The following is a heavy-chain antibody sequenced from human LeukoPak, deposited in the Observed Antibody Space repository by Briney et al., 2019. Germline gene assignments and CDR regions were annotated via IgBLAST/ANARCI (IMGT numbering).Heavy chain of an antibody. CDR2: ISGRGAST. CDR3: AKAPEIGYCSTTSCHFDY. V-gene: IGHV3-23*01. J-gene: IGHJ4*02. Sequence: GGSLRLSCAASGFSFSSYALSWVRQPPGKGLEWVSAISGRGASTYYADSVKGRFNISRDNSKNTLYLQMHSLRAEDTAVYYCAKAPEIGYCSTTSCHFDYWGQGTLVTVSS. D-gene: IGHD2-2*01. CDR1: GFSFSSYA.